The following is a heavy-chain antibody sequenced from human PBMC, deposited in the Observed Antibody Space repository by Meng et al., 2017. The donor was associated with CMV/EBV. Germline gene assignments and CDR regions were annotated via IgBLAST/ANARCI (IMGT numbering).Heavy chain of an antibody. V-gene: IGHV3-30-3*01. CDR3: VRGSAVVPAAILVYYYYGMDV. Sequence: GGSLRLSCAASGFTFSSYAMHWVRQAPGKGLEWVAIIFYDGSNKYYADSVKGRFTISRDNSKDTLYLQMNSLRDEDTAVYYCVRGSAVVPAAILVYYYYGMDVWGQGTTVTVSS. D-gene: IGHD2-2*01. CDR1: GFTFSSYA. CDR2: IFYDGSNK. J-gene: IGHJ6*02.